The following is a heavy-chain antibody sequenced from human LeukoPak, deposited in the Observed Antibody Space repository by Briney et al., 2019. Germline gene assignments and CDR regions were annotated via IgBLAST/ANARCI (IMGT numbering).Heavy chain of an antibody. J-gene: IGHJ4*02. D-gene: IGHD3-22*01. CDR1: GGSISSSSYY. CDR2: IYYSGST. V-gene: IGHV4-39*01. Sequence: SETLSLTCTVSGGSISSSSYYWGWIRQPPGKGLEWIGSIYYSGSTYHNPSLKSRVTISVDTSKNQFSLKLSSVTAADTAVYYCARGSTYYESSGQVPFDYWGQGTLVTVSS. CDR3: ARGSTYYESSGQVPFDY.